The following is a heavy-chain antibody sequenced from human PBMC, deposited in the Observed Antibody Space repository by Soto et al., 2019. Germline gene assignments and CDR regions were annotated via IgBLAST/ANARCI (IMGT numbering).Heavy chain of an antibody. D-gene: IGHD5-12*01. CDR1: GFTFSSYA. CDR2: ISGSGRST. CDR3: AKRFYSGYDYYYYGMDV. J-gene: IGHJ6*02. Sequence: GGSLRLSCAASGFTFSSYAMSWVRQAPGKGLEWVSAISGSGRSTYYADSVKGRFTISRDNSKNTLYLQMNSLRAEDTAVYYCAKRFYSGYDYYYYGMDVWGQGTTVTVSS. V-gene: IGHV3-23*01.